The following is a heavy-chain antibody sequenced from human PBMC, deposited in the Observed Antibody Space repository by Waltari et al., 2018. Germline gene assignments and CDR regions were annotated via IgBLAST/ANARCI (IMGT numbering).Heavy chain of an antibody. Sequence: QVQLQQSGPGLVKPSQTRSLNCAISGASVPSNNASWHWIRQSPSRGLEWLGRTYYRSKWYNDYAVSVKSRITINPDTSKNQFSLQLNSVTPEDTAVYYCARAMDGYGMDVWGQGTTVTVSS. J-gene: IGHJ6*02. CDR3: ARAMDGYGMDV. D-gene: IGHD3-10*01. CDR2: TYYRSKWYN. CDR1: GASVPSNNAS. V-gene: IGHV6-1*01.